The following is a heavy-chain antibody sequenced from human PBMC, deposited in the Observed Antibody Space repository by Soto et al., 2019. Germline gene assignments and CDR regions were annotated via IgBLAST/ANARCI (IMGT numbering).Heavy chain of an antibody. CDR1: GYTFTSYG. J-gene: IGHJ4*02. CDR2: ISAYNGNT. CDR3: ATELERRTYIFDY. V-gene: IGHV1-18*01. Sequence: ASVKVSCKASGYTFTSYGISWARQAPGQGLEWMGWISAYNGNTNYAQKLQGRVTMTKDTSTDTAYMELSSLRSEDTAVYYCATELERRTYIFDYWGQGTLVTVS. D-gene: IGHD1-1*01.